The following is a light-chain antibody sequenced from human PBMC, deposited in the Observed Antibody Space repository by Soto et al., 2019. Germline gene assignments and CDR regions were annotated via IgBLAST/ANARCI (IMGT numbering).Light chain of an antibody. CDR2: DAS. J-gene: IGKJ4*02. Sequence: EIVLTQSPDSLSLSPGERSTLSCRASQSVGSNYLAWYQQKPGQAPRLLMYDASGRASGIPDRFSGSGSGTDFNLTISRLEPEDFAVYYCQVYDRSPLFGGGTKVEI. CDR1: QSVGSNY. CDR3: QVYDRSPL. V-gene: IGKV3-20*01.